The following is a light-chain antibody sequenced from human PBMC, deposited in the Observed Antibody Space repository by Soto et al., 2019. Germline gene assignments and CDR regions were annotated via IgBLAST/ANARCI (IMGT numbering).Light chain of an antibody. CDR2: TNS. J-gene: IGLJ1*01. V-gene: IGLV1-47*02. CDR3: AAWDDSLSGYV. Sequence: VLAQPPSASGTPGQRVTISCSGSSSNLGTNYVYWYQQLPGTAPKLLIYTNSQRPSGVPDRFSGSKSGTSASLAISGLRSEDEADYYCAAWDDSLSGYVFGTGTKVTVL. CDR1: SSNLGTNY.